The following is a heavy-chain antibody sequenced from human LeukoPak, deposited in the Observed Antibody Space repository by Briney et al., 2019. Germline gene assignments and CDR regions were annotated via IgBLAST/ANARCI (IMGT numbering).Heavy chain of an antibody. CDR2: INPSGGST. D-gene: IGHD4-17*01. J-gene: IGHJ4*02. CDR1: GYTFTSYY. Sequence: ASVKVSCKASGYTFTSYYMHWVRQAPGQGLEWMGIINPSGGSTSYAQKFQGRVTMTRDTSTSTVYMELSSLRSEDTAVYYCARDTLDYGDYVPYYFDYWGQGTLVTVSS. CDR3: ARDTLDYGDYVPYYFDY. V-gene: IGHV1-46*01.